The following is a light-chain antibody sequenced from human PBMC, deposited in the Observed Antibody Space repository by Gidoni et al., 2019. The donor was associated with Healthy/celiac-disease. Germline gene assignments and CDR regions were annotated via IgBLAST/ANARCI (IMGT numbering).Light chain of an antibody. CDR1: KWGDKY. J-gene: IGLJ2*01. CDR2: QDS. Sequence: SYELTQPPSVSVSPGQTASITCSGDKWGDKYACWYQQTPGQSPVLVIYQDSKRPSGIPERFSGSNSGNTATLTISGTQAMDEADYYCQAWDSSTHVVFGGGTKLTVL. V-gene: IGLV3-1*01. CDR3: QAWDSSTHVV.